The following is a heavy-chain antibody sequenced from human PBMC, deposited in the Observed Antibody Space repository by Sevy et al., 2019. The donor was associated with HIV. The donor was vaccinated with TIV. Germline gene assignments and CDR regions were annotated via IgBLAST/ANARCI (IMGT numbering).Heavy chain of an antibody. V-gene: IGHV3-30*02. Sequence: GGSLRLSCAASGFNFRMYGMHWVRQAPGKGLEWVVFIRYDGSTKYYGDSVKGRFTISRDNSKNTVYLQMNSLRADDTAVYYCAKGLGMVQGALLSDDIWGQGTMVTVS. D-gene: IGHD3-10*01. CDR1: GFNFRMYG. CDR2: IRYDGSTK. CDR3: AKGLGMVQGALLSDDI. J-gene: IGHJ3*02.